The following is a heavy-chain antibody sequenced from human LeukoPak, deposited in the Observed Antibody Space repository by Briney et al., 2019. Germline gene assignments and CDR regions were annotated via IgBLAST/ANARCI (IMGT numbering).Heavy chain of an antibody. V-gene: IGHV3-30*02. CDR3: AKGGSNNWSFDD. Sequence: GGSLRLSCAAAGLTFSNYGMHWVRQAPGKGLQGVAYIRYDGRNKYSADSVKGRFTIYRDNSKSTLYLQMNSLRLEDTAVYYCAKGGSNNWSFDDWGQGTLVTVSS. J-gene: IGHJ4*02. CDR1: GLTFSNYG. CDR2: IRYDGRNK. D-gene: IGHD1-1*01.